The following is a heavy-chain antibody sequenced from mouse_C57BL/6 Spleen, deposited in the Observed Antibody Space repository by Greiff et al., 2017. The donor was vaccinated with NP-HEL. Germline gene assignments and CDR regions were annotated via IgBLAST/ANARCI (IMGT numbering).Heavy chain of an antibody. J-gene: IGHJ2*01. CDR1: GFTFSSYG. CDR2: ISSGGSYT. Sequence: EVKLVESGGDLVKPGGSLKLSCAASGFTFSSYGMSWVRQTPDKRLEWVATISSGGSYTYYPDSVKGRFTISRDNAKNTLYLQMSSLKSEDTAMYYCARPTAQGYYFDYWGQGTTLTVSS. V-gene: IGHV5-6*01. D-gene: IGHD3-2*02. CDR3: ARPTAQGYYFDY.